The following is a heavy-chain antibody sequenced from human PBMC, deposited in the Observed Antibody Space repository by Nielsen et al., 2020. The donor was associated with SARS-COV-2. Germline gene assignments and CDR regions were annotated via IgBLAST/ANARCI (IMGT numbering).Heavy chain of an antibody. CDR3: AKAGGGHFDY. CDR2: IYSGVTST. D-gene: IGHD3-10*01. V-gene: IGHV3-23*03. Sequence: GESLKISCAASGFTFSSYGMHWVRQAPGKGLEWVSLIYSGVTSTYYADSVKGRFSISRDNSKNTLYLQMKSLRAEDTAVYYCAKAGGGHFDYWGQGTLVTVSS. J-gene: IGHJ4*02. CDR1: GFTFSSYG.